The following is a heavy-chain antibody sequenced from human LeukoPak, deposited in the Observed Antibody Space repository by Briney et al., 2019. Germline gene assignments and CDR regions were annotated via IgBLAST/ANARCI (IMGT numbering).Heavy chain of an antibody. V-gene: IGHV1-46*01. CDR1: GYTFTSYY. D-gene: IGHD5-12*01. Sequence: ASVKVSCKASGYTFTSYYMHWVRQAPGPGLEWMGIINPSGGSTSYAQKFQGRVTMTRDTSTSTVYMELSSLRSEDTAVYYCASFGYSGYDLGYWGQGTLVTVSS. CDR2: INPSGGST. J-gene: IGHJ4*02. CDR3: ASFGYSGYDLGY.